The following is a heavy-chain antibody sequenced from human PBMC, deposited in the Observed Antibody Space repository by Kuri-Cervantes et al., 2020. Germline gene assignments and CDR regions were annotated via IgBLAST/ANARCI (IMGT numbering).Heavy chain of an antibody. D-gene: IGHD3-10*01. V-gene: IGHV3-23*01. Sequence: GESLKISCAVSGLTFNRYAMSWVRQAPGKGLEWIATVTGSGYGPDYADSVKGRFTISRDNSKNTLYLQMNSLRAEDTVVYYCATDTSGTYTPDFFDVWGQGTMVTVSS. CDR3: ATDTSGTYTPDFFDV. J-gene: IGHJ3*01. CDR1: GLTFNRYA. CDR2: VTGSGYGP.